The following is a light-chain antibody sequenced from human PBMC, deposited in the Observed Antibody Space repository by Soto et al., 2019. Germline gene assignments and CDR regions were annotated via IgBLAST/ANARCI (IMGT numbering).Light chain of an antibody. CDR1: RSVRSD. CDR3: QQYNGWPGT. J-gene: IGKJ1*01. CDR2: GVS. V-gene: IGKV3-15*01. Sequence: EIVMTQSPVTLSVSPGESATLSCRASRSVRSDLAWYQQKPGRAPRLLIYGVSTRATGVPVRFSGTGSGTEFSLTISTLQSEDFAFYYCQQYNGWPGTFGQGTKVELK.